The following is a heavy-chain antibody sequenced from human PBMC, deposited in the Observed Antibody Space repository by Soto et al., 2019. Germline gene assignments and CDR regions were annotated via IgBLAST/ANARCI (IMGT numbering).Heavy chain of an antibody. CDR3: ARLGGYFQALDS. Sequence: QVQLQESGPGLVKPSETLSLTCNVSGGSITPYYWSWVRQPPGKGLEWIGYIYFAGTTTYNPSLKSRLPMSVDTSENQFSVKLTSVPAADTAVYYCARLGGYFQALDSWGQGTLVTVST. V-gene: IGHV4-59*08. J-gene: IGHJ4*02. CDR1: GGSITPYY. CDR2: IYFAGTT. D-gene: IGHD2-21*02.